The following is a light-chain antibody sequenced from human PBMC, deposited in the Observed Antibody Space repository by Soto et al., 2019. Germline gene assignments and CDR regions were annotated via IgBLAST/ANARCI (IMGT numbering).Light chain of an antibody. V-gene: IGLV2-8*01. CDR1: NSDVGGYNY. Sequence: QSVLTQPPSASGSPGQSVTISCTGTNSDVGGYNYVSWYQQHPGKAPKVIIYEVSKRTSGISDRFSGSKSGNTASLTVAGLQAEDEADYYCCSYAGSNKLVFGGGTKLTV. J-gene: IGLJ3*02. CDR2: EVS. CDR3: CSYAGSNKLV.